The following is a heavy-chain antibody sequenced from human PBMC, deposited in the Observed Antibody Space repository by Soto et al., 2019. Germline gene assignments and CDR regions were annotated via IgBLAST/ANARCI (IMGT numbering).Heavy chain of an antibody. J-gene: IGHJ3*02. CDR1: GFTFSNYN. CDR2: ISSSSSTI. V-gene: IGHV3-48*02. CDR3: ASDVGDSAYSAFDI. Sequence: ELQLVESGGGLVQPGGSLRLSCAVSGFTFSNYNMNWVRQAPGKGLEWVSYISSSSSTINYADSVQGRFTISRDNVKNSLYLQMNSLRDDDTAVYFCASDVGDSAYSAFDIWGPGTMVTVSS. D-gene: IGHD4-4*01.